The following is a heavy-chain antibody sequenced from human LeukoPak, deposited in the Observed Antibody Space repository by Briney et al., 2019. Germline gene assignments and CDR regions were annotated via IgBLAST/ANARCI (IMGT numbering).Heavy chain of an antibody. J-gene: IGHJ4*02. CDR2: MNPNSGNT. CDR1: GYTFTSYD. Sequence: ASVTVSCKASGYTFTSYDINWVRQAPGQGLEWMGWMNPNSGNTGYAQKFQGRVTMTRNTSISTAYMELSSLRSEDTAVYYCARGHYGSGSYYNGDSYYFDYWGQGTLVTVSS. V-gene: IGHV1-8*01. CDR3: ARGHYGSGSYYNGDSYYFDY. D-gene: IGHD3-10*01.